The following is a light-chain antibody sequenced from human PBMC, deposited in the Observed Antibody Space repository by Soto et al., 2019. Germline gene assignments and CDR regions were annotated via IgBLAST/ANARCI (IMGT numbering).Light chain of an antibody. V-gene: IGKV1-39*01. CDR2: AAS. J-gene: IGKJ1*01. Sequence: DIQMTQSPSSLSASVGDRVTITCRARQSISNYLNWYQQKPGKAPKLLIYAASIMSSGVPSRFSGSGSETDFTLTISSLQPDDSATYYCQQSFSPLWTFGQGTKVEV. CDR3: QQSFSPLWT. CDR1: QSISNY.